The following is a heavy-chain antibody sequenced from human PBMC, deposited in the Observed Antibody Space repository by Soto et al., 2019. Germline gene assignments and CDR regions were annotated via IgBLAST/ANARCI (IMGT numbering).Heavy chain of an antibody. Sequence: ASLKVSCKASGYTFTIYTMNWVRQAPGRGLEWVGWINPKTGDTNNAQKFQGRVTMTTDTSISTGYMELSGLKSDDTAVYYCVTGDHLVRWGQGTRVTVSS. D-gene: IGHD6-6*01. CDR2: INPKTGDT. V-gene: IGHV1-2*02. CDR1: GYTFTIYT. CDR3: VTGDHLVR. J-gene: IGHJ4*02.